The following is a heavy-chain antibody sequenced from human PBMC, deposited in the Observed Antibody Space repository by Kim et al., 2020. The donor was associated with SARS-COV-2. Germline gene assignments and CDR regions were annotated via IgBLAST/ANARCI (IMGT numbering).Heavy chain of an antibody. CDR1: GGSISSYY. CDR3: ARDHQVYGSGYYYYGMDV. J-gene: IGHJ6*02. CDR2: IYYSGST. D-gene: IGHD3-10*01. V-gene: IGHV4-59*13. Sequence: SETLSLTCTVSGGSISSYYWSWIRQPPGKGLEWIGYIYYSGSTNYNPSLKSRVTISVDTSKNQFSLKLSSVTAADTAVYYCARDHQVYGSGYYYYGMDVWGQGTTVTVSS.